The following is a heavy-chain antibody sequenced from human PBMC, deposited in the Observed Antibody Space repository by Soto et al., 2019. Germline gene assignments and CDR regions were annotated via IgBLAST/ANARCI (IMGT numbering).Heavy chain of an antibody. CDR3: ARSGRPLTEFHS. CDR1: GGSISSYY. Sequence: PSETLSLTCTVSGGSISSYYWSWIRQPPGKGLEWIGYIYYSGSTNYNPSLKSRVTISVDTSKNQFSLKLSSVTAADTAVYYCARSGRPLTEFHSWGQGILVTVSS. CDR2: IYYSGST. D-gene: IGHD6-25*01. V-gene: IGHV4-59*12. J-gene: IGHJ4*02.